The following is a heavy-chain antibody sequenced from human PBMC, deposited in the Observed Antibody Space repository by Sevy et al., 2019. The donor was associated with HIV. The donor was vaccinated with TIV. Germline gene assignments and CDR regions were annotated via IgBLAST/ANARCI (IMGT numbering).Heavy chain of an antibody. Sequence: GGSLRLSCAASGFTFDDYTMHWVRQAPGKGLEWVSLISRDGGSTYSADSVKGRFTISRDNSKNSLYLQMNSLRTEDTALYYCAKAWRSAFRGYRGYDPYYYYAMDVWGQGTTVTVSS. CDR3: AKAWRSAFRGYRGYDPYYYYAMDV. D-gene: IGHD5-12*01. V-gene: IGHV3-43*01. CDR2: ISRDGGST. J-gene: IGHJ6*02. CDR1: GFTFDDYT.